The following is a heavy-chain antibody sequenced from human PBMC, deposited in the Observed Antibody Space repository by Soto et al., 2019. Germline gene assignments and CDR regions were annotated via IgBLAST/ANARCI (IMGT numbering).Heavy chain of an antibody. CDR3: AIDAGYSGYDRYFDY. V-gene: IGHV1-3*01. CDR1: GYTFTSYA. D-gene: IGHD5-12*01. Sequence: ASVKVSCKASGYTFTSYAMHWVRQAPGQRLEWMGWINAGNGNTKYSQKFQGRVTITRDTSASTAYMELSSLRSEDTAVYYCAIDAGYSGYDRYFDYWGQGTLVTVSS. J-gene: IGHJ4*02. CDR2: INAGNGNT.